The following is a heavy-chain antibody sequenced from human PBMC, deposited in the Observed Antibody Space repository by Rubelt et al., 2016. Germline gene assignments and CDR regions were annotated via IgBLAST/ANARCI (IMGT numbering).Heavy chain of an antibody. V-gene: IGHV3-30*02. D-gene: IGHD1-1*01. CDR1: GFTFSNYG. CDR2: IRSDGSNK. CDR3: AKEEPSTGVIY. Sequence: VQLVESGGGLVQRGGSLRLSCAASGFTFSNYGMHWVRQAPGKGLEWVSFIRSDGSNKFYADSVKGRFTTSRDNSKNTLYLQMNSLRAEDTAVYYCAKEEPSTGVIYWGQGTLVTVSS. J-gene: IGHJ4*02.